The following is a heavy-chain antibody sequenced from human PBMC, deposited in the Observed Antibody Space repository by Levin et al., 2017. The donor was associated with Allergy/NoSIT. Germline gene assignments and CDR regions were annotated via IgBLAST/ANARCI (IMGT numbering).Heavy chain of an antibody. CDR3: AGDRVIVGTTNYYYGMDV. Sequence: NSSETLSLTCTVSGGSISSYYWSWIRQPPGKGLEWIGYIYHTGDTKYSPSLKSRVTISVDTSKKQFSLKLSSVTAADTAVYYCAGDRVIVGTTNYYYGMDVWGQGTTVTVSS. D-gene: IGHD1-26*01. CDR1: GGSISSYY. CDR2: IYHTGDT. V-gene: IGHV4-59*01. J-gene: IGHJ6*02.